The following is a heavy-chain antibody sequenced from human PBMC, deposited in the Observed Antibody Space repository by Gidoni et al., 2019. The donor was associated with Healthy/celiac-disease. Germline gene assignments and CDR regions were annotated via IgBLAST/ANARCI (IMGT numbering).Heavy chain of an antibody. Sequence: QVQLVQSGAEVKKPGASVKVSCKASGYTFTGYYMHWVRQAPGQGLEWMGWINPNSGGTNYAQKFQGWVTMTRDTSISTAYMELSRLRSDDTAVYYCARDESRAAVAGSLGGAFDIWGQGTMVTVSS. V-gene: IGHV1-2*04. CDR1: GYTFTGYY. CDR2: INPNSGGT. D-gene: IGHD6-19*01. CDR3: ARDESRAAVAGSLGGAFDI. J-gene: IGHJ3*02.